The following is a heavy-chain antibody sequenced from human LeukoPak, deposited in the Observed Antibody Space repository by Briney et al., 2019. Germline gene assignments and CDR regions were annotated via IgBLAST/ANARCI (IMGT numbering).Heavy chain of an antibody. V-gene: IGHV3-30-3*01. CDR2: ISYDGSNK. CDR1: GFTFSSYA. Sequence: GRSLRLSCAASGFTFSSYAMHWVRQAPGKGLEWVAVISYDGSNKYYADSVKGRFTISRDNSKNTLYLQVNSLRAEDTAVYYCARAHVISNSWGQGTLVTVSS. J-gene: IGHJ4*02. CDR3: ARAHVISNS.